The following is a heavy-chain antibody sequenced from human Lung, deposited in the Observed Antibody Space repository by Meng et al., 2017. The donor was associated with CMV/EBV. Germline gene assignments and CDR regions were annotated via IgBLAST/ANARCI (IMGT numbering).Heavy chain of an antibody. D-gene: IGHD2-21*01. V-gene: IGHV3-21*01. CDR2: ISSSGTYI. CDR1: GFTFSSYS. Sequence: GGSXRLXCAASGFTFSSYSMNWVRQAPGKGLEWVSSISSSGTYIYYADSVKGRFTISRDNAQNSLYLQMNSLRAEDTAVYYCARDVSPRSSAYFAIYYFYALEVWXKGTTVTVSS. CDR3: ARDVSPRSSAYFAIYYFYALEV. J-gene: IGHJ6*04.